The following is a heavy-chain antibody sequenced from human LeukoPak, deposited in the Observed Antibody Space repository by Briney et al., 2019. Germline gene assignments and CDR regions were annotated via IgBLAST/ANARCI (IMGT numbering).Heavy chain of an antibody. CDR1: GYTFTSYD. J-gene: IGHJ6*02. CDR2: MNPNNGNT. CDR3: ARLASSSWPLYYYYGVDV. Sequence: GASVKVSCKASGYTFTSYDINWVRQATGQGLEWMGWMNPNNGNTGYAQKFQGRVTVTRSTSISTAYMELSSLRSEDTAVYYCARLASSSWPLYYYYGVDVWGQGTTVTISS. D-gene: IGHD6-13*01. V-gene: IGHV1-8*01.